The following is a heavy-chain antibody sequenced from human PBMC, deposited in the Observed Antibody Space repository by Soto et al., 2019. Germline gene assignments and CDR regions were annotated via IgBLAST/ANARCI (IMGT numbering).Heavy chain of an antibody. J-gene: IGHJ4*02. Sequence: QVQLVQSGAEVKKPGASVKVSCKASGYTFTSYAMNWVRQAPGQRLEWMGWINAGTGNTKYSQKFQGRVTITRDTSASTAYMELSSLRSEDTAVYYCARGLGLYYFDYWGQGTLVTVSS. CDR2: INAGTGNT. V-gene: IGHV1-3*01. CDR1: GYTFTSYA. D-gene: IGHD1-26*01. CDR3: ARGLGLYYFDY.